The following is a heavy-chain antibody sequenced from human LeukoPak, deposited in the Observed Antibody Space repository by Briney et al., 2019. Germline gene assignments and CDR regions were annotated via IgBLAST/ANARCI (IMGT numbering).Heavy chain of an antibody. CDR2: IYYSGST. Sequence: SETLSLTCTVSGGPISSSSYYWGWIRQPPGKGLEWIGSIYYSGSTYYNPSLKSRVTISVDTSKNQFSLKLSSVTAADTAVYYCARTIGRHLFDYWGQGTLVTVSS. V-gene: IGHV4-39*07. CDR1: GGPISSSSYY. J-gene: IGHJ4*02. CDR3: ARTIGRHLFDY.